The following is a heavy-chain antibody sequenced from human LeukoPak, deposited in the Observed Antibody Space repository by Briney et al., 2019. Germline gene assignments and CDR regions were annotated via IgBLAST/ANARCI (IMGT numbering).Heavy chain of an antibody. CDR1: GGSISSSSYY. CDR2: IYYSGST. D-gene: IGHD3-10*01. V-gene: IGHV4-39*01. Sequence: SETLSLTCTVSGGSISSSSYYWGWIRQPPGKGLEWIGSIYYSGSTYYNPSHKSRVTISVDTSKNQFSLKLSSVTAADTAVYYCARQVGFGEPIDYWGQGTLVTVSS. CDR3: ARQVGFGEPIDY. J-gene: IGHJ4*02.